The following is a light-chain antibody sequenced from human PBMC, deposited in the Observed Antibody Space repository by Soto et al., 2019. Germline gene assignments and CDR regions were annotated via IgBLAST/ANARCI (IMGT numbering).Light chain of an antibody. CDR2: GAS. V-gene: IGKV3-15*01. CDR1: QSVSNN. Sequence: IVMTQSPATLSVSPGERVTLSCRASQSVSNNYLAWYQQKPGQAPRLLIYGASSRATGIPARFSGSGSGTEFTLTISSLQPEDFATYYCQQLNNYPLTFGGGTKVDIK. CDR3: QQLNNYPLT. J-gene: IGKJ4*01.